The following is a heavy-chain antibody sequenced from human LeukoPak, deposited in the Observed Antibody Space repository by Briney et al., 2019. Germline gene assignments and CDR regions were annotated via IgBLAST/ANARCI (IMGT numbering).Heavy chain of an antibody. CDR3: ARARGGSNSDY. D-gene: IGHD1-26*01. J-gene: IGHJ4*02. CDR1: GFTFSSYW. V-gene: IGHV3-7*05. Sequence: GGSLRLSCAASGFTFSSYWMRWVRQAPGKGLDWVASINQDGSEKYYVDSVKGRFTISRDNAKNSLYLQMNSLRADDPAVYYCARARGGSNSDYWGQGTLVTVSS. CDR2: INQDGSEK.